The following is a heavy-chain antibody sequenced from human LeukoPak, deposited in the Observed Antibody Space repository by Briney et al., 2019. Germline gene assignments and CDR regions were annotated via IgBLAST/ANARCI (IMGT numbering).Heavy chain of an antibody. Sequence: SETLSLTCTVSGYSISSGYYWGWIRQRPGKGLEWIGSIYHSGSTNYNPSLTRRVTISVDTSKNQSSLTLSSVTAADTAVYYCARHPKMVRGVKSNRWFDPWGQGTLVTVSS. V-gene: IGHV4-38-2*02. J-gene: IGHJ5*02. CDR1: GYSISSGYY. CDR3: ARHPKMVRGVKSNRWFDP. D-gene: IGHD3-10*01. CDR2: IYHSGST.